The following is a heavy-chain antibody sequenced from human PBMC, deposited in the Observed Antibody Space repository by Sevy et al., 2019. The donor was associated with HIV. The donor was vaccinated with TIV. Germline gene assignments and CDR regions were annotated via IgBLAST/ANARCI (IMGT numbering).Heavy chain of an antibody. CDR1: GFTFSSYS. J-gene: IGHJ4*02. CDR2: ISSSSSYI. V-gene: IGHV3-21*01. D-gene: IGHD3-10*01. Sequence: GGSLRLSCAASGFTFSSYSMNWVRQAPGKGLEWVSFISSSSSYIYYADSVKGRFTISRDNAKNSLYLQMNSLRAEDTAVYYCARGRLPSKVRGRGDFDYWGQGTLVTVSS. CDR3: ARGRLPSKVRGRGDFDY.